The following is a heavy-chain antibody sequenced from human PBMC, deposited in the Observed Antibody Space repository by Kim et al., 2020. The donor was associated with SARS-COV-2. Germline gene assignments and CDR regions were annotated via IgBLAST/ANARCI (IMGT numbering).Heavy chain of an antibody. J-gene: IGHJ5*01. CDR3: ARDGGPRWFDP. CDR2: T. V-gene: IGHV4-39*07. Sequence: TNDTPCMKRRVTISVDTSKNQLSLKLSYVTAADTAVYYCARDGGPRWFDPWGQGTLVTVSS.